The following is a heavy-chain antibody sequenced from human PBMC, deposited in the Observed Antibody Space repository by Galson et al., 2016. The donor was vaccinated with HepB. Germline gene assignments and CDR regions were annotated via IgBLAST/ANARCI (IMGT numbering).Heavy chain of an antibody. D-gene: IGHD3-16*02. V-gene: IGHV3-23*01. CDR2: ISGRGDNT. Sequence: SLRLSCAASGFTFTSYAMSWVRQAPGKGLEWVSAISGRGDNTYYADSVKGRFTISRDRPKNTLYLQMDSLRAGDTAIYYCATVDDTSLIDHWGQGTRVTVSS. CDR3: ATVDDTSLIDH. J-gene: IGHJ4*02. CDR1: GFTFTSYA.